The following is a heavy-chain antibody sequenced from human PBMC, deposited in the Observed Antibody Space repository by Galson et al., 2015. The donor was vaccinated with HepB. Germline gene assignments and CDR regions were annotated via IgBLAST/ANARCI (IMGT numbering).Heavy chain of an antibody. J-gene: IGHJ6*02. D-gene: IGHD6-13*01. V-gene: IGHV4-34*01. CDR3: ASRLILAAAGRRGRNYGMDV. CDR1: GGSFSGYY. CDR2: INHSGST. Sequence: ETLSLTCAVYGGSFSGYYWSRIRQPPGKGLEWIGEINHSGSTNYNPSLKSRVTISVDTSKNQFSLKLSSVTAADTAVYYCASRLILAAAGRRGRNYGMDVWGQGTTVTVSS.